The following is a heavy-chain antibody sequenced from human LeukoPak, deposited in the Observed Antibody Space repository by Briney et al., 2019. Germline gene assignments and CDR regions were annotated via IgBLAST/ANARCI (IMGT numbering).Heavy chain of an antibody. V-gene: IGHV3-74*01. J-gene: IGHJ4*02. CDR1: GFSISSYW. CDR2: ISPDGSTT. D-gene: IGHD4-11*01. Sequence: GPLRLSCAASGFSISSYWMHWVRQVPGKGLVWVSRISPDGSTTGYADSVKGRFTASRDNARNTLYLQINSLRAEDSAVYYCTRDRTTITLFELWGQGTLVTVSS. CDR3: TRDRTTITLFEL.